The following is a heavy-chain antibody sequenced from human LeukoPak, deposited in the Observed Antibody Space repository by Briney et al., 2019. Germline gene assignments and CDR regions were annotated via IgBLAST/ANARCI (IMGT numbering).Heavy chain of an antibody. V-gene: IGHV4-34*01. J-gene: IGHJ4*02. Sequence: SETLSLTCAVYGGSFSGYYWSWIRQPPGKGLEWIGEINHSGSTNYNPSLKSRVTISVDTPRNQFSLKLSSVTAAATAVYYCARGGNLWSGYSYYFDYWGQGTLVTVSS. CDR2: INHSGST. CDR1: GGSFSGYY. CDR3: ARGGNLWSGYSYYFDY. D-gene: IGHD3-3*01.